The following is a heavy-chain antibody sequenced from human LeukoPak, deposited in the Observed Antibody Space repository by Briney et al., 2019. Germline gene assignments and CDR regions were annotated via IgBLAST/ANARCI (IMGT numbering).Heavy chain of an antibody. CDR2: ISAYNGNT. V-gene: IGHV1-18*01. CDR3: ARRLRRGYYGSGSSWFDP. CDR1: GYTFTSYG. Sequence: ASVKVSCTASGYTFTSYGISWVRQAPGQGLEWMGWISAYNGNTNYAQKLQGRVTMTTDTSTSTAYMELRSLRSDDTAVYYCARRLRRGYYGSGSSWFDPWGQGTLVTVSS. J-gene: IGHJ5*02. D-gene: IGHD3-10*01.